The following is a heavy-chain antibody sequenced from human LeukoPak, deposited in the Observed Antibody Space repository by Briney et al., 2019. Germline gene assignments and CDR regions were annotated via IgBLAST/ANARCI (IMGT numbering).Heavy chain of an antibody. CDR3: ANNAERWLQSPLGY. J-gene: IGHJ4*02. V-gene: IGHV3-23*01. D-gene: IGHD5-24*01. Sequence: GGSLRLSCAASGFTFSSYAMSWVRQAPGKGLEWVSAISGSGGSTYYADSVKGRFTISRDNSKNTLYLQMNSLRAEDTAVYYCANNAERWLQSPLGYWGQGTPVTVSS. CDR2: ISGSGGST. CDR1: GFTFSSYA.